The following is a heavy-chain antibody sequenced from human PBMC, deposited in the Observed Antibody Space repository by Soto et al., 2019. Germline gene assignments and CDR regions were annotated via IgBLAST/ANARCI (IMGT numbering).Heavy chain of an antibody. V-gene: IGHV4-30-4*01. D-gene: IGHD3-22*01. CDR1: GGSINNNDYY. CDR2: VYYSGST. Sequence: QLQESGPGLVKPSQTLSLTCTVSGGSINNNDYYWNWIRQTPGKGLEWIGYVYYSGSTNYIPSLESRLSMSKDKSKNQFSLRLNSVIAADAAIYYCARMSYYYDKWYFDLWGRGTLVAVSS. J-gene: IGHJ2*01. CDR3: ARMSYYYDKWYFDL.